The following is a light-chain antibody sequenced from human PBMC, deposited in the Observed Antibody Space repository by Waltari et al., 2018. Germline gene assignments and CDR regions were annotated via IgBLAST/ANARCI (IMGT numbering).Light chain of an antibody. Sequence: EIVLTQSPDTLSLSPGESATLSCRASQSVTNSLAWYQQKPGQAPRLLIYSASNRATGVPARFSGSGSGTDFTLTISSLEPEDFAVYDCQQRSNWPRTFGQGTKVEIK. CDR2: SAS. CDR3: QQRSNWPRT. CDR1: QSVTNS. V-gene: IGKV3-11*01. J-gene: IGKJ1*01.